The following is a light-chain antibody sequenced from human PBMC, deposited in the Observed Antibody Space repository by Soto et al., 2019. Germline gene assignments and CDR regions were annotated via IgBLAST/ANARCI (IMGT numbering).Light chain of an antibody. V-gene: IGLV1-40*01. CDR1: SSNIRAGYN. CDR3: QSYDSSLSGVL. CDR2: GNS. J-gene: IGLJ2*01. Sequence: QSVLTQPPSVSGAPGQRVTISCTGSSSNIRAGYNVHRYQQLPGTAPKLLIYGNSNRPSGVPDRFSGSKSGTSASLAITGLQAEDEADYYCQSYDSSLSGVLFGGGTKLTVL.